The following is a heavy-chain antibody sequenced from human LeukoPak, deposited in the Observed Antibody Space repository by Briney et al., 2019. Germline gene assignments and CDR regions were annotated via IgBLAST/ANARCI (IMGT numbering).Heavy chain of an antibody. V-gene: IGHV3-21*01. CDR3: ARVGSGYYYVVY. CDR2: ISSSSSYI. J-gene: IGHJ4*02. CDR1: GFTFSSYS. Sequence: GGSLRLSCAASGFTFSSYSMNWVRQAPGKGLEWVSSISSSSSYIYYADSVKGRFTISRDNAKNSLYLQMNSLRAEDTAVYYCARVGSGYYYVVYWDQGTLVTVSS. D-gene: IGHD3-22*01.